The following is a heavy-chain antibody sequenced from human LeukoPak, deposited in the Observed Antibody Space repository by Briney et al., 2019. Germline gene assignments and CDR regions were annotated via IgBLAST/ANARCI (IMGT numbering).Heavy chain of an antibody. J-gene: IGHJ6*02. D-gene: IGHD3-3*01. CDR1: GFTFSSYA. Sequence: GGSLRLSCAASGFTFSSYAMHWVRQAPGKGLEWVAVMSYGGSNKYYADSVEGRFTISRDNSKNTLYLQMNSLRAEDTAVYYCARGGTYYEMDYYYGMDVWGQGTTVTVSS. CDR2: MSYGGSNK. CDR3: ARGGTYYEMDYYYGMDV. V-gene: IGHV3-30-3*01.